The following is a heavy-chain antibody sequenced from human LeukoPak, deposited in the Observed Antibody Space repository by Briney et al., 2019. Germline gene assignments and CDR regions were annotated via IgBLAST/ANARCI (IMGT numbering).Heavy chain of an antibody. J-gene: IGHJ4*02. Sequence: GGSLRLSCAASGFTFSNYWMHWVRQAPGKGPVWVSRINSDGNITTYADSVKGRFAFSRDNAKNALYLEMNSLRAEDTAVYYCTRLAAAGSGRWAPDYWGQGTLVAVSS. CDR2: INSDGNIT. CDR1: GFTFSNYW. V-gene: IGHV3-74*01. CDR3: TRLAAAGSGRWAPDY. D-gene: IGHD1-14*01.